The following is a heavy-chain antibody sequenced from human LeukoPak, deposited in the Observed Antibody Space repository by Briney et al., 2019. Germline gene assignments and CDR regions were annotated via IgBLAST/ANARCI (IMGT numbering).Heavy chain of an antibody. J-gene: IGHJ6*03. D-gene: IGHD1-14*01. V-gene: IGHV4-61*02. CDR3: ARVGRTPPKPGYMDV. Sequence: PSQTLSLTCTVSGGSISSGSYYWSWIRQPAGKGLEWIGRIYTSGSTNYNPSLKSRVTISVDTSKNQFPLKLSSVTAADTAVYYCARVGRTPPKPGYMDVWGKGTTVTVSS. CDR1: GGSISSGSYY. CDR2: IYTSGST.